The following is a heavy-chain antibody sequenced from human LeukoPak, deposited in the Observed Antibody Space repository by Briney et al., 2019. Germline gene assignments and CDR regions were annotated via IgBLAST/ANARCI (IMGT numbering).Heavy chain of an antibody. J-gene: IGHJ4*02. Sequence: PGGSLRLSCAASGFSIKNYWMHWVRQGRGKGLVWVSQINGDGSSTTYADSVKGRFTISRDDAKNTVYLQMDTLGADDTAVYYCARDKGYSSDCWGQGTLVTVSS. CDR2: INGDGSST. D-gene: IGHD2-15*01. CDR3: ARDKGYSSDC. V-gene: IGHV3-74*01. CDR1: GFSIKNYW.